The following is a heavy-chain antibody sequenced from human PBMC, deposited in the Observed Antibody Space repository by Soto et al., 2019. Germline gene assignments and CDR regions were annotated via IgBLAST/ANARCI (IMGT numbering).Heavy chain of an antibody. Sequence: SVKVSCKASGGTFSSYAISWVRQAPGQGLEWMGGIIPIFGTANYAQKFQGRVTITADESTSTAYMELSSLRSEDTAVYYCAREGGGYYDSSGYYGVWGQGTLVTVSS. CDR2: IIPIFGTA. J-gene: IGHJ4*02. D-gene: IGHD3-22*01. CDR1: GGTFSSYA. V-gene: IGHV1-69*13. CDR3: AREGGGYYDSSGYYGV.